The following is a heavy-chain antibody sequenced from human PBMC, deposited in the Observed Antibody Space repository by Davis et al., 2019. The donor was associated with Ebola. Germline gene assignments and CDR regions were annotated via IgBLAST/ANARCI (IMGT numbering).Heavy chain of an antibody. J-gene: IGHJ6*02. CDR2: INSDGSST. CDR3: ARGHSSSYYYYYYGMDV. V-gene: IGHV3-74*01. CDR1: GFTFSSYW. D-gene: IGHD6-6*01. Sequence: HTGGSLRLSCAASGFTFSSYWMHWVRQAPGKGLVWVPRINSDGSSTSYADPVKGRFTISRDNAKNTLYLQMNSLRAEDTAVYYCARGHSSSYYYYYYGMDVWGQGTTVTVSS.